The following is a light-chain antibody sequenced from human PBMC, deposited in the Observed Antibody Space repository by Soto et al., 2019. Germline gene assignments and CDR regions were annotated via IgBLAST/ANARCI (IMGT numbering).Light chain of an antibody. CDR1: SSDVGSYNY. CDR2: DVS. J-gene: IGLJ3*02. CDR3: CSYAGSYTWV. Sequence: QSALTXPRSVSGSPGQSVTISCTGTSSDVGSYNYVSWYQQHPGKAPKLMIYDVSKRPSGVPDRFSGSKSGNTASLTISGLQAEDEADYYCCSYAGSYTWVFGGGTKVTVL. V-gene: IGLV2-11*01.